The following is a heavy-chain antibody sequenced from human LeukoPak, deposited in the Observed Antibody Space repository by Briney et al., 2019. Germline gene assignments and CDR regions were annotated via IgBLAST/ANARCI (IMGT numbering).Heavy chain of an antibody. Sequence: GGSLRLSCAASGFTFSSYAMHWVRQAPGKGLEWVAVISYDGSNKYYADSVKGRFTISRDNSKNTLYLQMNSLRAEDTAVYYCARASGIYGSGWYFDYWGQGTLVTVSS. J-gene: IGHJ4*02. CDR1: GFTFSSYA. V-gene: IGHV3-30-3*01. D-gene: IGHD6-19*01. CDR2: ISYDGSNK. CDR3: ARASGIYGSGWYFDY.